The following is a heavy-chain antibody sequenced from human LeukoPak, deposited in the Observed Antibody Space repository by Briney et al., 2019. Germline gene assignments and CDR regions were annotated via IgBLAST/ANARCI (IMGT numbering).Heavy chain of an antibody. J-gene: IGHJ4*02. Sequence: GGSLRLSCVASGFTFSTYAMGWVRQAPGKGLEWVSYISSSGSTTYYADSVKGRFTISRDNSENTLFLRMNSLRAEDTAVYYCAKATGYLLWGQGTLVIVSS. D-gene: IGHD1-14*01. CDR1: GFTFSTYA. CDR2: ISSSGSTT. V-gene: IGHV3-23*01. CDR3: AKATGYLL.